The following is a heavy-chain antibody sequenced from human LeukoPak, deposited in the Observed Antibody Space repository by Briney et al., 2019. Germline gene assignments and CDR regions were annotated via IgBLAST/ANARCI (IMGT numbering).Heavy chain of an antibody. CDR1: GGTFSSYA. J-gene: IGHJ6*03. V-gene: IGHV1-69*13. D-gene: IGHD6-13*01. CDR2: IIPIFGTA. Sequence: ASVKVSCKASGGTFSSYAISWVRQAPGQGLEWMGGIIPIFGTANYAQKFQGRVTITADESTSTAYMELSSLRSEDTAVYYCARDPIIAAAGTDYYYYMDVWGKGTTVTVSS. CDR3: ARDPIIAAAGTDYYYYMDV.